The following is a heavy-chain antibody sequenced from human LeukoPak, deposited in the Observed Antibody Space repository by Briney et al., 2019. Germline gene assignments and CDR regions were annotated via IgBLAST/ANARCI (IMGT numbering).Heavy chain of an antibody. Sequence: GGSLRLSCVASGFSISNYAMSWVRQAPGKGLVWVSRINSDGTSTSYADSVKGRFTISRDNAKNTLYLQMNSLRAEDTAVYYCARDLVTTIDSFDYWGQGTLVTVSS. CDR1: GFSISNYA. CDR3: ARDLVTTIDSFDY. D-gene: IGHD2-21*02. J-gene: IGHJ4*02. V-gene: IGHV3-74*01. CDR2: INSDGTST.